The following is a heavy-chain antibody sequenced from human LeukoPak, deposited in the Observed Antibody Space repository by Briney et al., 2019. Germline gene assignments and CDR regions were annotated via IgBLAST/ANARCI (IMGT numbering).Heavy chain of an antibody. Sequence: SQTLSLTCTVSGGSISSGGYYWSWVRQHPGKGLEWIGHIYNSGSTSYSPPLKSRVTMSVDTSKNQFSLKLSSVTAADTAVYYCARSYSSGWDSWYFDLWGRGTLVTVSS. CDR2: IYNSGST. V-gene: IGHV4-31*03. J-gene: IGHJ2*01. CDR3: ARSYSSGWDSWYFDL. CDR1: GGSISSGGYY. D-gene: IGHD6-19*01.